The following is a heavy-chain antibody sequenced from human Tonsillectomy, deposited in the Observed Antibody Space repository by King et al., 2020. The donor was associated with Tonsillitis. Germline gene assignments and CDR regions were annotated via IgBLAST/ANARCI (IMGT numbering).Heavy chain of an antibody. CDR1: GGSFRGYY. J-gene: IGHJ4*02. D-gene: IGHD4-11*01. CDR2: INHSGST. Sequence: VQLQQWGAGLLKPSETLSLTCAVYGGSFRGYYWTWIRQPPGKGLEGVGEINHSGSTNHNPSLKGRVTITEDTSKNQFSLRLNSVTAADPAVYYCTRGDDYRKTGYWGQGTLVTVSS. CDR3: TRGDDYRKTGY. V-gene: IGHV4-34*01.